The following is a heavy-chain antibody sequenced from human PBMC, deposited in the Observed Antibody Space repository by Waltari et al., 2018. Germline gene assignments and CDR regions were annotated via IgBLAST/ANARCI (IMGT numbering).Heavy chain of an antibody. V-gene: IGHV3-48*04. CDR1: GISFSSYR. D-gene: IGHD3-3*01. CDR3: ARGTFWSGYAVDY. J-gene: IGHJ4*02. Sequence: EVQLVESGGGLVQPGGSLRLCCAASGISFSSYRMNWVRRAPGKGLEWVSYISSSSSSIYYADSVKGRFTISRDNAKNSLYLQMNSLRAEDTAVYYCARGTFWSGYAVDYWGQGTLVTVSS. CDR2: ISSSSSSI.